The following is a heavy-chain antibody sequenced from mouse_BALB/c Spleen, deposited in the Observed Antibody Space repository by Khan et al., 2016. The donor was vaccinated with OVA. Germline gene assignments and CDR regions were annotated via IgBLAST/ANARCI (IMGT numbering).Heavy chain of an antibody. Sequence: QVQLQQSGAELARPGASVKMSCKASGYTFTSYTMHWVKQRPGQGLEWIGYINPSKDYTNYNQKFKDKATLTADKSSSTAYMQLSSLTSEDSAVYYCTREGTYDDNYRAWFAYWGQGTLVTVSA. J-gene: IGHJ3*01. V-gene: IGHV1-4*01. CDR1: GYTFTSYT. CDR2: INPSKDYT. CDR3: TREGTYDDNYRAWFAY. D-gene: IGHD2-1*01.